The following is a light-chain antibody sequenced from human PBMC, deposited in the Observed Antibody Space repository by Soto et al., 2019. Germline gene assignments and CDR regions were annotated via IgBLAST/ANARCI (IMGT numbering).Light chain of an antibody. CDR2: DAS. CDR3: QQRSNWLALT. V-gene: IGKV3-11*01. CDR1: QSISNN. J-gene: IGKJ4*01. Sequence: EIVLTQSPATLSLSPGERATLSCRASQSISNNLAWYQQNPGQAPRLLIYDASNRATGIPAMFSGSGSGTDFTLTISSLEPEDFAVYYCQQRSNWLALTFGGGTKVEIK.